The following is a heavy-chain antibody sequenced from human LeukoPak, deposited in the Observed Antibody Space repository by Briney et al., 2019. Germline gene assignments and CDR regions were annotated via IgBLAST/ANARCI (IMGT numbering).Heavy chain of an antibody. V-gene: IGHV4-38-2*02. J-gene: IGHJ5*02. Sequence: PSETLSLTCTVSGYSISSGYYWGWIRQPPGKGLEWIGSIYHGGSTYYNPSLKSRVTISVDTSKNQFSLKLSSVTAADTAVYYCARVGALYNWFDPWGQGTLVTVSS. D-gene: IGHD1-26*01. CDR1: GYSISSGYY. CDR2: IYHGGST. CDR3: ARVGALYNWFDP.